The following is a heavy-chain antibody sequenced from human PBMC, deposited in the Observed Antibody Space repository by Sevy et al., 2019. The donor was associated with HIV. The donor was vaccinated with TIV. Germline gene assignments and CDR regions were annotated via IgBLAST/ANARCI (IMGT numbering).Heavy chain of an antibody. CDR3: ARSGTQLWFDYFDY. D-gene: IGHD5-18*01. CDR2: IKQDGSAE. Sequence: GGSLRLSCAASGFTFSSYWMTWVRQAPGKGLEWVAYIKQDGSAESLLDSVKGRFTISRDNAKNSLYLQMTSLRAEDTAVYYCARSGTQLWFDYFDYWGQGTLVTVSS. J-gene: IGHJ4*02. V-gene: IGHV3-7*01. CDR1: GFTFSSYW.